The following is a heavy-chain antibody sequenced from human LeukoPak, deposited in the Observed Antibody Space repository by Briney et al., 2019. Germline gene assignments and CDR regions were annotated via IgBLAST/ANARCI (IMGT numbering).Heavy chain of an antibody. J-gene: IGHJ4*02. CDR2: ISSSSSYI. CDR1: GFTFSSYS. CDR3: ARDPPDNWNYGRSDY. Sequence: GGSLRLSCAASGFTFSSYSMNWVRQAPGKGLEWVSSISSSSSYIYYADSVKGRFTISRDNAKNSLYLQMNSLRAEDTAVYYCARDPPDNWNYGRSDYWGQGTLVTVSS. V-gene: IGHV3-21*01. D-gene: IGHD1-7*01.